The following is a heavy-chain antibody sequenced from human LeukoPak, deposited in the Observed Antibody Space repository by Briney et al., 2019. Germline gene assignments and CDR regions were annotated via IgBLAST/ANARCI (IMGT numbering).Heavy chain of an antibody. V-gene: IGHV3-11*01. CDR3: ASADCSSTSCYGAFDI. CDR2: ISSSGSTI. J-gene: IGHJ3*02. Sequence: PGGSLRLSCAASGFTFSDYYMSWIRQAPGKGLEWVSYISSSGSTIYYADSVKGRFTISRDNAKNSLYLQMNSLRAEGTAVYYCASADCSSTSCYGAFDIWGQGTMVTVSS. D-gene: IGHD2-2*01. CDR1: GFTFSDYY.